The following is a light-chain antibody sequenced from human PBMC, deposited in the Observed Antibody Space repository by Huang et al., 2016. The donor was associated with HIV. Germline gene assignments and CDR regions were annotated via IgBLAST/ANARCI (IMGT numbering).Light chain of an antibody. CDR3: QQYYSSPYT. Sequence: VLTQSPGTLSLSPGGRATLSCRASQSVSSSYLAWYQQKPGQAPRLLIYGASSRATGIPDRFSGSGSGTDLTLSISRLEPEDFAVYYCQQYYSSPYTFGQGTKLEIK. CDR2: GAS. V-gene: IGKV3-20*01. CDR1: QSVSSSY. J-gene: IGKJ2*01.